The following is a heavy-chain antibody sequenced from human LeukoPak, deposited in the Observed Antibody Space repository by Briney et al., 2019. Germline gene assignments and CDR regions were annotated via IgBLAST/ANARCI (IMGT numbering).Heavy chain of an antibody. Sequence: ASVKVSCKASGYTFTGYYMHWVRQAPGQGLEWMGWINPNSGGTNYAQKFQGRVTMTRDTSISTAYMELSRLRSDDTAVYYCARVPVDSGYDLRCYFDYWGQGTLVTVSS. V-gene: IGHV1-2*02. D-gene: IGHD5-12*01. CDR3: ARVPVDSGYDLRCYFDY. J-gene: IGHJ4*02. CDR2: INPNSGGT. CDR1: GYTFTGYY.